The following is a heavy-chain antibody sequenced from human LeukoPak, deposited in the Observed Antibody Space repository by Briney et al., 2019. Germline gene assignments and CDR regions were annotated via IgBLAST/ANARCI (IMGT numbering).Heavy chain of an antibody. Sequence: GGSLRLSCAASGFSFSSYSMNWVRQTPGKGLEWVSSISTTSTYTYYADSVRGRFTVSRDSSFYLQMNSLRVGDTAVYYCARTAYCSSSSCFVGFGLDLWGQGTTVIVS. CDR1: GFSFSSYS. D-gene: IGHD2-21*01. CDR2: ISTTSTYT. CDR3: ARTAYCSSSSCFVGFGLDL. J-gene: IGHJ6*02. V-gene: IGHV3-21*01.